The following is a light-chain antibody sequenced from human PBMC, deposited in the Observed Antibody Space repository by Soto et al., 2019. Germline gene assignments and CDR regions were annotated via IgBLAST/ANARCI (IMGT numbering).Light chain of an antibody. CDR3: QQYNNCPPWT. V-gene: IGKV3-15*01. Sequence: EIVMTQSPATLSVSPGERATLSCRASQSVSSNLAWYQQKPGQAPRLLIYGASTRATGIPARFSGSGSGTEVTLTISSLQSDDVAVYYCQQYNNCPPWTFGQGTKVEIK. CDR1: QSVSSN. J-gene: IGKJ1*01. CDR2: GAS.